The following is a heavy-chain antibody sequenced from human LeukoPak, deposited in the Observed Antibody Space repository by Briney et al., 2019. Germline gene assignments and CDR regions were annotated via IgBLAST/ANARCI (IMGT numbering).Heavy chain of an antibody. CDR2: ISSSGSTI. J-gene: IGHJ4*02. Sequence: PGGSLRLSCAASGITFSSYEMNWVRQAPGKGREWVSYISSSGSTIYYADSVKGRFTISRDNAKNSLYLQMNSLRAEDTAVYYCARAAGFYDSRGYLNFDYWGQGTLLTVSS. CDR1: GITFSSYE. CDR3: ARAAGFYDSRGYLNFDY. V-gene: IGHV3-48*03. D-gene: IGHD3-22*01.